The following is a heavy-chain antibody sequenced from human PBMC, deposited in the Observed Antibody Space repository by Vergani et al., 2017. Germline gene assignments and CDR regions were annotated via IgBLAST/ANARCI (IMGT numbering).Heavy chain of an antibody. J-gene: IGHJ5*02. CDR1: GLTFNQYG. V-gene: IGHV3-33*01. CDR2: TWYDGNNK. CDR3: ARDLRLLYNRFDP. Sequence: QVQLVESGGGVVQPGRSLRLSCAASGLTFNQYGMHWVRQAPGKGLEWVAVTWYDGNNKQYADSVKGRFTISRDNSKSTMYLQMNSLTDEDTGVYYCARDLRLLYNRFDPWGQGTLVTVSS. D-gene: IGHD1-14*01.